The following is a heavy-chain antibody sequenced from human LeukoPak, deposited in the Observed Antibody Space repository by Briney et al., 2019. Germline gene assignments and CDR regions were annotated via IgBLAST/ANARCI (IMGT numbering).Heavy chain of an antibody. CDR2: ISGSGGST. V-gene: IGHV3-23*01. J-gene: IGHJ5*02. CDR3: AKDLVLWFGELFDWFDP. CDR1: GFTFSSYA. D-gene: IGHD3-10*01. Sequence: PGGSLILSCAASGFTFSSYAIGWVRRAPGKGLEWVSAISGSGGSTYYADSVKGRFTISRHNSKNTVYVPMNSLRAEDTAVCYCAKDLVLWFGELFDWFDPWGQGTLGTVSS.